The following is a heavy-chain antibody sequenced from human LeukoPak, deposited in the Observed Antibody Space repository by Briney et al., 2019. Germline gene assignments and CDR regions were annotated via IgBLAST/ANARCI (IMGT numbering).Heavy chain of an antibody. CDR2: SYYSGRT. V-gene: IGHV4-39*01. CDR3: ARPHDSSGYYLGGSYFDY. CDR1: GVSISSSSYY. Sequence: PSETLSLTCTAAGVSISSSSYYLGWIRHPPGKGLEWVGGSYYSGRTYYNLFLKSLVTISVDTSNTRFSLKLTPVTAADSAVYSCARPHDSSGYYLGGSYFDYWGQGTLVTVSS. J-gene: IGHJ4*02. D-gene: IGHD3-22*01.